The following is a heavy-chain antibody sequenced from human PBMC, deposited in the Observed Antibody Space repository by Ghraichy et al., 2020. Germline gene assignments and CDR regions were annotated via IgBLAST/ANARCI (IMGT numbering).Heavy chain of an antibody. CDR3: VRDYGDHRVDS. Sequence: SETLSLTCTVSGASISTSSGYYWGWIRQPPGKGLEWLGSIYYSGETYYNPSLKSRVTIFLDTSKNQFSLKLSFVTAADTAVYYCVRDYGDHRVDSWGQGALVTVSS. D-gene: IGHD4-17*01. V-gene: IGHV4-39*01. CDR1: GASISTSSGYY. J-gene: IGHJ4*02. CDR2: IYYSGET.